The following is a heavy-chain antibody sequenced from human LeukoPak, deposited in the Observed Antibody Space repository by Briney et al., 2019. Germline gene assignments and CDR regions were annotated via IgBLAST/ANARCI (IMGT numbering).Heavy chain of an antibody. CDR3: ARAGRVAASGWGRHFDL. D-gene: IGHD3-10*01. CDR1: GFTFSNYW. CDR2: IKQDGSEK. Sequence: GGSLRLSCAASGFTFSNYWMSWVRQAPGKGLEWVANIKQDGSEKYYVDSVKGRFTISRDNAKNSLYLQMSSLRVEDTAVYYCARAGRVAASGWGRHFDLWGRGTLVTVSS. J-gene: IGHJ2*01. V-gene: IGHV3-7*01.